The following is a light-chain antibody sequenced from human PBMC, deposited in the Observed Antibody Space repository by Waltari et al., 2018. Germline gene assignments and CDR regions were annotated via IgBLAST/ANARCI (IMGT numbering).Light chain of an antibody. CDR2: DAS. Sequence: EIVLTQSPATLSLSVGVGATLSCRPSQTVTNYLSWYQQKPGQAPRLLIFDASNRAPGIPARFSGSGSGTDFTLTISSLEPEDFAVYFCQHRSNFTFGGGTRVEIK. V-gene: IGKV3-11*01. CDR3: QHRSNFT. CDR1: QTVTNY. J-gene: IGKJ4*01.